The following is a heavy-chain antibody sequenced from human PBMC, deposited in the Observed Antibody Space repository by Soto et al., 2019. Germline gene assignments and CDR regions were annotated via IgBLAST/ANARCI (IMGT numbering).Heavy chain of an antibody. CDR3: ARVGTLWFGELYALDY. D-gene: IGHD3-10*01. CDR2: ISAYNGNT. V-gene: IGHV1-18*01. J-gene: IGHJ4*02. CDR1: GYTFNSYG. Sequence: ASLKVSCKASGYTFNSYGISWVRQAPGQGLEWMGWISAYNGNTNYAQKLQGRVTMTTDTSTSTAYMELRSLRSDDTAVYYCARVGTLWFGELYALDYWGQGTLVTVSS.